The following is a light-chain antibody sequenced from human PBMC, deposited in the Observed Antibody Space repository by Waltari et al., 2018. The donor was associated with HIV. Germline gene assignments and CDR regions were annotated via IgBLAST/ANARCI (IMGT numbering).Light chain of an antibody. V-gene: IGKV3D-15*01. J-gene: IGKJ2*02. Sequence: VLLTQSPVTLSVSPGDRVTLSCRASQNIGSYLAWYQQKTGPPPSLLVYGASIRAPGIPARFTGSGSGTDFNLIIDGLQPDDCAVYYCHQYNDWPRCTFGQGTKVEIK. CDR3: HQYNDWPRCT. CDR1: QNIGSY. CDR2: GAS.